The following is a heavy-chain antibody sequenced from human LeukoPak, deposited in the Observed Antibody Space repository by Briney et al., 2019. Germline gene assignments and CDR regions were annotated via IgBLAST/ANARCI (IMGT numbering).Heavy chain of an antibody. CDR2: IYSGGNT. Sequence: GGSLRLSCAASGFTVSTNYMSWVRQAPGKGLEWVSVIYSGGNTYYADSVKGRFIISRDKSKNTLYLQMNSLRAEDTAVYYCARDISDARYYYYYMDVWGEGTTVTVSS. J-gene: IGHJ6*03. CDR3: ARDISDARYYYYYMDV. D-gene: IGHD2-21*02. V-gene: IGHV3-53*01. CDR1: GFTVSTNY.